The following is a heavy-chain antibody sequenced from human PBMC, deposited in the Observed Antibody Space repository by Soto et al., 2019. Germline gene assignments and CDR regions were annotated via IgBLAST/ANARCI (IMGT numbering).Heavy chain of an antibody. CDR3: AHSLRSFYYNALDV. Sequence: SETLSLTCTVSGGSISSSSYYWGWIRQPPGKGLEWIGSIYYSGSTYYNPSLKSRLTISVDTSKNQFSLRLSSVTAADTAVYYCAHSLRSFYYNALDVWGQGTTVIFSS. CDR2: IYYSGST. J-gene: IGHJ6*02. V-gene: IGHV4-39*07. CDR1: GGSISSSSYY. D-gene: IGHD3-16*01.